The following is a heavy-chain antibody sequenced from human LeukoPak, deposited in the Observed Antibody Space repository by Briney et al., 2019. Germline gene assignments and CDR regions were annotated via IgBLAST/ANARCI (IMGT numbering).Heavy chain of an antibody. CDR2: IYYSGST. J-gene: IGHJ3*02. D-gene: IGHD2-2*01. CDR1: GGSISSYY. Sequence: SETLSLTCTVSGGSISSYYWSWIRQPPGKGLEWIGYIYYSGSTNYNPSLKSRVTISVDTSKNQFSLKLSSVTAANTAVYYCARALGGMGYCSSTSCYAGDAFDIWGQGTMVTVSS. CDR3: ARALGGMGYCSSTSCYAGDAFDI. V-gene: IGHV4-59*08.